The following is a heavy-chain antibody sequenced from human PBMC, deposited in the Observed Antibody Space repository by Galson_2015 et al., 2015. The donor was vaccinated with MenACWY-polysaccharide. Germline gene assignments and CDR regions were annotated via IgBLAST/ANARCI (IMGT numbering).Heavy chain of an antibody. CDR1: GGSSSSGDSC. J-gene: IGHJ4*02. D-gene: IGHD3-10*02. V-gene: IGHV4-30-4*01. Sequence: TLSLTCTVSGGSSSSGDSCWSWIRQTPGKGLEWIGHVYYNGRTSYNPSLKSRVITSLDTSKNQFSLKLSSVTAADTAVYFCARGNYVSGTYHGFLDYWGQGTLVTVSS. CDR3: ARGNYVSGTYHGFLDY. CDR2: VYYNGRT.